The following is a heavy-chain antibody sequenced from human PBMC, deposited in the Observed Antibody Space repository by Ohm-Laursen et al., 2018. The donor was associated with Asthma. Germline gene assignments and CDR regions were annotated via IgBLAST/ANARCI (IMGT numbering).Heavy chain of an antibody. V-gene: IGHV3-21*01. Sequence: SLRLSCAASGFTFGDYAMSWVRQAPGKGLEWVSSISSSSSYIYYADSVKGRFTISRDNAKNSLYLQMNSLRAEDTAVYYCARVYSVWDGDYEGFDYWGQGTLVTVSS. CDR2: ISSSSSYI. J-gene: IGHJ4*02. CDR3: ARVYSVWDGDYEGFDY. D-gene: IGHD4-17*01. CDR1: GFTFGDYA.